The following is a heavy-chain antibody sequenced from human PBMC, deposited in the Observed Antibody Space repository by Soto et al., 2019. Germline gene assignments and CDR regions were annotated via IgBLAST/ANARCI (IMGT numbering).Heavy chain of an antibody. D-gene: IGHD2-2*01. V-gene: IGHV4-4*07. J-gene: IGHJ6*02. CDR2: IYTSGST. CDR1: GGSISSYY. Sequence: QVQLQESGPGLVKPSETLSLTCTVSGGSISSYYWSWIRQPAGKGLEWLGRIYTSGSTNYNPSLKSRVTMSVDTSKNQFSLKLSSVTAADTAVYYCARVVNRGYCSSTSCYYYYGMDVWGQGTTVTVSS. CDR3: ARVVNRGYCSSTSCYYYYGMDV.